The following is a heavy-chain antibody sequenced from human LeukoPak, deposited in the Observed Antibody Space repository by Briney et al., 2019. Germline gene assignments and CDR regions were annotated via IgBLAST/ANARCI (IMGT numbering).Heavy chain of an antibody. CDR3: ARGRQDVTMIVVVMTAVSYYLDV. Sequence: SETLSLACAVYGGSFSGYYWTWIRQTPEKGLEWIGEMNPSGSTNYNPSLKSRVTISVDTSKNQFSLELSSVTAADTAVYYCARGRQDVTMIVVVMTAVSYYLDVWGKGTTVTVS. V-gene: IGHV4-34*01. CDR1: GGSFSGYY. J-gene: IGHJ6*03. D-gene: IGHD3-22*01. CDR2: MNPSGST.